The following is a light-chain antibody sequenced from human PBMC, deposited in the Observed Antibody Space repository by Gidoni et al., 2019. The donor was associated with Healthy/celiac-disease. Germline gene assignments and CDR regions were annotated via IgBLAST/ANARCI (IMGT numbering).Light chain of an antibody. Sequence: DSVMTQSPLSLPVTPGEPASISCRSSPSLLHSNGYNYLDWYLQKPGQSPQLLIYLGSNRASGVPDRFSGSGSGTDLTLKISRVEAEDVGVYYCMQALQSWTFGQGTKVEIK. V-gene: IGKV2-28*01. CDR2: LGS. J-gene: IGKJ1*01. CDR3: MQALQSWT. CDR1: PSLLHSNGYNY.